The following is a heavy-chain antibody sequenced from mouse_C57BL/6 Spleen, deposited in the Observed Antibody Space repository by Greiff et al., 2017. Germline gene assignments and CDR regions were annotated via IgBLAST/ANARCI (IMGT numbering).Heavy chain of an antibody. J-gene: IGHJ2*01. CDR1: GYSFTGYY. Sequence: VQLQQSGPELVKPGASVKISCKASGYSFTGYYMNWVKQSPGQSLEWIGEIYPSTGGTTYNQKFKAKATLTVDKSSSTAYMQLNSLTTKESAVEYCARKNDTTGRYFDDWGQGTTLTVSS. D-gene: IGHD1-1*01. CDR3: ARKNDTTGRYFDD. V-gene: IGHV1-42*01. CDR2: IYPSTGGT.